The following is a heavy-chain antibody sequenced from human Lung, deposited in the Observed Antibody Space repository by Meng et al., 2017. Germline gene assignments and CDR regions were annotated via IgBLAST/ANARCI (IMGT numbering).Heavy chain of an antibody. CDR2: IYNSGST. CDR3: ARGQKGYFDL. J-gene: IGHJ2*01. Sequence: QVPLPDSGPGLVKPSQTLSLTCTVSCGSISSSNYYWSWIRQPPGKGLEWSGHIYNSGSTYYNPSLKSRITISVDTSKNQFSLKLSSVTAADTAVYYCARGQKGYFDLWGRGTLVTVSS. V-gene: IGHV4-30-4*01. CDR1: CGSISSSNYY.